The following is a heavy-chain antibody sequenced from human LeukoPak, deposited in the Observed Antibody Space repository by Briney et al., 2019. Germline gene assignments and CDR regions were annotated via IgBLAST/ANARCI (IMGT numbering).Heavy chain of an antibody. CDR3: AKVPPSITAAGNWLDP. CDR1: GYTFTGYY. J-gene: IGHJ5*02. D-gene: IGHD6-13*01. V-gene: IGHV1-2*06. CDR2: INPDTGGT. Sequence: ASVKVSCKASGYTFTGYYIHWVRQAPGQGLEWMGRINPDTGGTDYALKFQGRITMTRDTSITTAYMELSRLTSDDTAMYYCAKVPPSITAAGNWLDPWGQGALVTVSS.